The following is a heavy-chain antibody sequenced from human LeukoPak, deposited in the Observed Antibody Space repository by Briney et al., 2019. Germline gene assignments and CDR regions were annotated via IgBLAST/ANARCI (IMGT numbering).Heavy chain of an antibody. CDR2: RYYTGSA. D-gene: IGHD3-22*01. V-gene: IGHV4-59*01. Sequence: SGTLSLTCSLSGGSISGYYWNWIRQPPGKGLEWIGYRYYTGSANYNPSLKSRVTILVDTSKNQVSLKLTSVTAADTAEYYCARGGYESSGSYYFFDDWGQGTLVTVSS. CDR1: GGSISGYY. CDR3: ARGGYESSGSYYFFDD. J-gene: IGHJ4*02.